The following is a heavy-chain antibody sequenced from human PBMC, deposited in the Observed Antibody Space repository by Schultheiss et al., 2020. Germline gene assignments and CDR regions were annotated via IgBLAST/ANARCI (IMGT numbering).Heavy chain of an antibody. CDR2: ISSSSSYI. CDR1: GFTFGNYG. J-gene: IGHJ4*02. Sequence: GGSLRLSCAASGFTFGNYGMNWVRQAPGKGLEWVSSISSSSSYIYYADAVKGRFTISRDNSKNTLYLQMNSLRVEDTAVYYCVRGAGRVSDYWGQGTLVTVSS. CDR3: VRGAGRVSDY. V-gene: IGHV3-21*04. D-gene: IGHD3-3*01.